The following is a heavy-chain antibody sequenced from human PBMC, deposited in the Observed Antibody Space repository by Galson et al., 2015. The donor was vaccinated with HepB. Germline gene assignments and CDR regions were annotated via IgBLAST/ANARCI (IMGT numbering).Heavy chain of an antibody. J-gene: IGHJ4*02. D-gene: IGHD3-16*01. CDR2: IYYSGST. CDR3: SRSTLLGALDY. Sequence: TLSLTCTVSGGSISSGGYYWSWIRQHPGKGLEWIGYIYYSGSTYYNPSLKSRVTISVDTSKNQFSLKLSSVTAADTAVYYCSRSTLLGALDYWGQGTLVTVSS. V-gene: IGHV4-31*03. CDR1: GGSISSGGYY.